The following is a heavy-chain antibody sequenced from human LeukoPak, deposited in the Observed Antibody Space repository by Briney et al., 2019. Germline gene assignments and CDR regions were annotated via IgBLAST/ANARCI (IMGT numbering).Heavy chain of an antibody. V-gene: IGHV4-34*01. Sequence: SETLSLTCAVYGGSFSGYYWSWIRQPPGKVLVWIGEINHSGSTNYNPSLKSRVTISVDTSKNQFSLKLSSVTAADTAVYYCARGTLVGYSSSSGPRHFDYWGQGTLVTVPS. J-gene: IGHJ4*02. CDR1: GGSFSGYY. CDR2: INHSGST. CDR3: ARGTLVGYSSSSGPRHFDY. D-gene: IGHD6-6*01.